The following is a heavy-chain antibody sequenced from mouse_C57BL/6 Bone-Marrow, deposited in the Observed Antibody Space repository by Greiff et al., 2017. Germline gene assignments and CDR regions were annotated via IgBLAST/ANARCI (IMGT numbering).Heavy chain of an antibody. Sequence: QVHVKQPGAELVKPGASVKLSCKASGYTFTSYWMHWVKQRPGQGLEWIGMIHPNSGSTNYNEKFKSKATLTVDKSSSTAYMQLSSLTSEDSAVYYCARGQLRPAWFAYWGQGTLVTVSA. CDR2: IHPNSGST. D-gene: IGHD3-2*02. J-gene: IGHJ3*01. CDR3: ARGQLRPAWFAY. CDR1: GYTFTSYW. V-gene: IGHV1-64*01.